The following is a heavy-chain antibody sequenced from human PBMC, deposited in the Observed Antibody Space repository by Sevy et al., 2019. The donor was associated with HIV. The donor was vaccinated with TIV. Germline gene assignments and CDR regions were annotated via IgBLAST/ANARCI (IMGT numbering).Heavy chain of an antibody. J-gene: IGHJ4*02. CDR1: GGSISSYF. D-gene: IGHD1-1*01. Sequence: SETLSLTCSVSGGSISSYFWTWVRQSPGKGLEWIGNFYFTGNTDYSPSLKSRVTLSLDTSKSQFSLTLKSVNAADTAIYFCARDSTTRPKVLDYWGQGTLVTVSS. V-gene: IGHV4-59*01. CDR2: FYFTGNT. CDR3: ARDSTTRPKVLDY.